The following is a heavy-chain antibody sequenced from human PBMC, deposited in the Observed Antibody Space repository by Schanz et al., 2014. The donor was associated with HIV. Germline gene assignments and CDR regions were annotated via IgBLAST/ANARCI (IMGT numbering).Heavy chain of an antibody. D-gene: IGHD1-26*01. CDR1: GGTFSHYA. V-gene: IGHV1-69*01. CDR3: ARGRYSGSYYNY. Sequence: QVQLVQSGAAVKKPGSSVKVSCKASGGTFSHYAINWVRQAPGQGLEWMGGIIPIFGTSNYAQKFQGRVTITALDSTSTAYMELSSLTSEDTAVYYCARGRYSGSYYNYWGQGTLVTVSS. J-gene: IGHJ4*02. CDR2: IIPIFGTS.